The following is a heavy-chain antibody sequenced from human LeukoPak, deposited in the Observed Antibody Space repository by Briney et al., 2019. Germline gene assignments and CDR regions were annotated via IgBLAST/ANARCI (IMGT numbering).Heavy chain of an antibody. V-gene: IGHV4-39*01. Sequence: PGGSLRLSCAASGFALSDHYMDWVRQPPGKGLEWIGSIYYSGSTYYNPSLKSRVTISVDTSKNQFSLKLSSVTAADTAVYYCARHDCSSTSCRIDYWGQGTLVTVSS. J-gene: IGHJ4*02. CDR1: GFALSDHY. CDR3: ARHDCSSTSCRIDY. CDR2: IYYSGST. D-gene: IGHD2-2*01.